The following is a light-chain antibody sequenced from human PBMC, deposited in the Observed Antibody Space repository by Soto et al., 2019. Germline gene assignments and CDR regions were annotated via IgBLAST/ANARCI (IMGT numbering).Light chain of an antibody. Sequence: QSALTQPASLSGSPGQSITISCTGTSSDIGGYNYVSWYQQHPGKAPKLIIHDVTNRPSGVSDRFFGSKSGNTASLTISGLQAEDEADYYCSSYRASSTTHYVFGTGTKDTVL. CDR2: DVT. V-gene: IGLV2-14*03. J-gene: IGLJ1*01. CDR1: SSDIGGYNY. CDR3: SSYRASSTTHYV.